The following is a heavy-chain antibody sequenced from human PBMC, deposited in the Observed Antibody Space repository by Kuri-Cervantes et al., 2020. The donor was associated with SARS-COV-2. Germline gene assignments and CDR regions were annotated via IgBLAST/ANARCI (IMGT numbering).Heavy chain of an antibody. CDR3: ARGGYGDYLS. D-gene: IGHD4-17*01. V-gene: IGHV4-59*01. J-gene: IGHJ5*02. CDR1: GGSISSYY. Sequence: GSLRLSCTVSGGSISSYYWSWIRQPPGKGLEWIGYIYYSGSTNYNPSLKSRVTISVDTSKNQFSLKLSSVTAADTAVYYCARGGYGDYLSWGQGTLVTVSS. CDR2: IYYSGST.